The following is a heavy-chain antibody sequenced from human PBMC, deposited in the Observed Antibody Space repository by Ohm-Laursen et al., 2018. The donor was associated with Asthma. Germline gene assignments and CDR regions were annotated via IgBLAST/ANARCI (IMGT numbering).Heavy chain of an antibody. V-gene: IGHV3-23*01. D-gene: IGHD2-21*02. Sequence: SLRLSCAAPGFTFRSYAMSWVRQAPGKGLEWVSGISSSGGSTYYADNVKGRFTISRDNSKSTLYLQMNSLRAEDTAVYFCARRDFSGGDPDAAFDIWGQGTMVTVSS. CDR1: GFTFRSYA. J-gene: IGHJ3*02. CDR2: ISSSGGST. CDR3: ARRDFSGGDPDAAFDI.